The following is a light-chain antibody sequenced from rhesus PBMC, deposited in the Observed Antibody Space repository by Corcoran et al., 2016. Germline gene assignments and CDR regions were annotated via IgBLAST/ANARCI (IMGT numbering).Light chain of an antibody. CDR2: DNT. Sequence: SSGLTQEPALSVALGQTVRRNSQGDRRKTYFATWYQQKPGQVPVLVIYDNTTRPSGIPGRFSGSWSGNTGALTITGAQVDDEADYYCGSWDNSGKQYIFGAGTRLTVL. CDR1: RRKTYF. J-gene: IGLJ1*01. CDR3: GSWDNSGKQYI. V-gene: IGLV3S11*01.